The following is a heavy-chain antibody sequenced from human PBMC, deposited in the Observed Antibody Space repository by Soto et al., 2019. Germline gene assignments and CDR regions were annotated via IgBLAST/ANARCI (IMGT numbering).Heavy chain of an antibody. CDR2: IYPGDSDT. CDR3: ARLIQLWSPFDY. CDR1: GYSFTSYW. D-gene: IGHD5-18*01. J-gene: IGHJ4*02. Sequence: GESLKISCKVSGYSFTSYWIGWVCQMPGKGLEWMGTIYPGDSDTRYSPSFQGQVTISADKSISTAYLQWSSLKASDTAMYCCARLIQLWSPFDYWGQGTLVTVPQ. V-gene: IGHV5-51*01.